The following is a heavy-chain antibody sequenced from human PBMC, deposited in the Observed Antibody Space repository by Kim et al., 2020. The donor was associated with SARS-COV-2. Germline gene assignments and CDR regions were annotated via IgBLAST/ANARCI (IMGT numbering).Heavy chain of an antibody. V-gene: IGHV4-59*13. Sequence: SETLSLTCTVSGGSISSYYWSWIRQPPGKGLEWIGYIYYSGSTNYNPSLKSRVTISVDTSKNQFSLKLSSVTAADTAVYYCAAFRWVVTAPDRSFDYWGQGTLVTVSS. CDR1: GGSISSYY. D-gene: IGHD2-21*02. CDR2: IYYSGST. J-gene: IGHJ4*02. CDR3: AAFRWVVTAPDRSFDY.